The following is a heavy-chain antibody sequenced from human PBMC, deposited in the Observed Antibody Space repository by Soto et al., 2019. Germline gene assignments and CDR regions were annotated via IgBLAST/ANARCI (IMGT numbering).Heavy chain of an antibody. CDR3: ARVTFVNTLLRYFVWIDY. V-gene: IGHV4-61*01. D-gene: IGHD3-9*01. Sequence: SETLSLTCTVSGGSVSSGTNYWSWIRQPPGKGLEWIGYIDYSGSPNRNPSLKSRVTISTDTSKNQFSLKLNSVTAADTAVYYCARVTFVNTLLRYFVWIDYWGQGTLVTVSS. CDR2: IDYSGSP. CDR1: GGSVSSGTNY. J-gene: IGHJ4*02.